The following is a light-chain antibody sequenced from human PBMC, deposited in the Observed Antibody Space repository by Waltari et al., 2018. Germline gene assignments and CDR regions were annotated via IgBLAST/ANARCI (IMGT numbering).Light chain of an antibody. CDR1: SGDVGNYNL. CDR3: SSYAAYNTVI. CDR2: GVN. J-gene: IGLJ2*01. V-gene: IGLV2-23*02. Sequence: QSTLTQPASVSGSLGQSITISCIGTSGDVGNYNLVSWYQQHPGKAPKFMFYGVNKRPSGVSNRFSCSTSGTTASLTISGLEGKDKSIYFCSSYAAYNTVIFGGGTKVTVL.